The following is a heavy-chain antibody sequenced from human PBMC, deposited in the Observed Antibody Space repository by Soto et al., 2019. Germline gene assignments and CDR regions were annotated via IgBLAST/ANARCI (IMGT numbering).Heavy chain of an antibody. Sequence: ASVKVSCKASGYTFTMYGLSWVRQAPGQGPEWMGWTRADNGDVRYAEKFRGRLTLTTDTSTNTAYMELRSLRSDDTAVYYWASDGRSGYYCANDYWGRRTLVTVSA. V-gene: IGHV1-18*04. CDR1: GYTFTMYG. CDR2: TRADNGDV. CDR3: ASDGRSGYYCANDY. D-gene: IGHD3-22*01. J-gene: IGHJ4*02.